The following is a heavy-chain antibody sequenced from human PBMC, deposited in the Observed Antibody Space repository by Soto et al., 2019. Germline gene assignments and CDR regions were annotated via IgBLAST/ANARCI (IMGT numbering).Heavy chain of an antibody. V-gene: IGHV3-30*18. D-gene: IGHD6-19*01. CDR3: AKEIAVAGDLDY. CDR2: ISSDGMTK. Sequence: QVRLVDSGGGVVQPGRSLRLSCVASGFAFSYYGIHWVRQAPGKGLEWVGVISSDGMTKYYADSVKGRFTISRDNSKNTLFLQMDSLRPEDTAVYYCAKEIAVAGDLDYWGHGTLVTVSS. J-gene: IGHJ4*01. CDR1: GFAFSYYG.